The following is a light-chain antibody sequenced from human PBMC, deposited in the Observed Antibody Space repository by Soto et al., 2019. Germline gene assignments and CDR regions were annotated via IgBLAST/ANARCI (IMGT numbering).Light chain of an antibody. V-gene: IGKV3-15*01. J-gene: IGKJ1*01. Sequence: EIVLTRSPGTLSVSPGERATLSCRASQSMSRNLAWYQQKPGQAPRLLIYGASTRATGIPARFSGSGSGTEFTLTISSLQSEDFAVYYCQNYNNWPWTFGQGTKVDIK. CDR1: QSMSRN. CDR2: GAS. CDR3: QNYNNWPWT.